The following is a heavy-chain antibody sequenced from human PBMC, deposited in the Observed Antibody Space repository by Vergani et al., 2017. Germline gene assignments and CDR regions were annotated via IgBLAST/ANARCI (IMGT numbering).Heavy chain of an antibody. CDR3: AKDLAGCSGGSCCYYYYYMDV. Sequence: QVQLVESGGGVVQPGRSLRLSCAASGFTFSSYGMHWVRQAPGKGLEWVAVISYDGSNKYYADSVKGRFTISRDNSKNTLYLQMNSLRAEDTAVYYCAKDLAGCSGGSCCYYYYYMDVWGKGTTVTVSS. J-gene: IGHJ6*03. CDR2: ISYDGSNK. D-gene: IGHD2-15*01. CDR1: GFTFSSYG. V-gene: IGHV3-30*18.